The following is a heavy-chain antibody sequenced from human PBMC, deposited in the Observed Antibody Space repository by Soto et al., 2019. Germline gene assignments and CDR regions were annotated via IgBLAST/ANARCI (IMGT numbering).Heavy chain of an antibody. D-gene: IGHD3-9*01. CDR3: ARNNYDILTGFYYYGMDV. Sequence: SETLSLTCTVSGGSISSYYWSWIRQPPGKGLEWIGYIYYSGSTNYNPSLKSRVTISVDTSKNQFSLKLSSVTAADAAVYYCARNNYDILTGFYYYGMDVWGQGTTVTVSS. CDR1: GGSISSYY. CDR2: IYYSGST. J-gene: IGHJ6*02. V-gene: IGHV4-59*01.